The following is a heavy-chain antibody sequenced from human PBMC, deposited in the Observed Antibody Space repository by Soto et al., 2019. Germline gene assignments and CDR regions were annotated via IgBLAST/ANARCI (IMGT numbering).Heavy chain of an antibody. V-gene: IGHV3-23*01. CDR1: GFTFSSYA. Sequence: PGGSLRLSCAASGFTFSSYAMTWVRQAPGKGLEWVSGISGSGGSTYYADSVKGRFTISRDNSKNTLYLQMHSLRAEDTAVYYCAKGLPPSTVFDYWGQGTLVTVSS. CDR2: ISGSGGST. D-gene: IGHD4-17*01. J-gene: IGHJ4*02. CDR3: AKGLPPSTVFDY.